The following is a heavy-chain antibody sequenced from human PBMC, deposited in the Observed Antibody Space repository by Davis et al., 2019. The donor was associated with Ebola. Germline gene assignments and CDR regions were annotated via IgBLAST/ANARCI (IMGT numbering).Heavy chain of an antibody. J-gene: IGHJ4*02. CDR3: ARDLGYCSSTSCDY. CDR1: GFSFSTYG. D-gene: IGHD2-2*01. V-gene: IGHV3-30*03. Sequence: PGGSLRLSCAASGFSFSTYGIHWVRQAPGKGLEWVAVISYDGNNQYYADSVKGRFTISRDNSKNTLYLQMNSLRAEDTAVYYCARDLGYCSSTSCDYWGQGTLVTVSS. CDR2: ISYDGNNQ.